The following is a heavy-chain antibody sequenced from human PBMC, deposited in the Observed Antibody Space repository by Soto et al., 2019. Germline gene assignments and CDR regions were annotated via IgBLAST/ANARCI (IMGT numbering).Heavy chain of an antibody. J-gene: IGHJ4*01. CDR1: GYTFTNYY. Sequence: ASVKVSCKASGYTFTNYYMHWVRQAPGQGLEWMGMINPRGESTSYAQKFRGRVTVTRDTSTTTVYMELTRLRSEDTAVYYCALSTMGMTSGYDYWGHGTLVTVSS. D-gene: IGHD1-1*01. CDR3: ALSTMGMTSGYDY. CDR2: INPRGEST. V-gene: IGHV1-46*01.